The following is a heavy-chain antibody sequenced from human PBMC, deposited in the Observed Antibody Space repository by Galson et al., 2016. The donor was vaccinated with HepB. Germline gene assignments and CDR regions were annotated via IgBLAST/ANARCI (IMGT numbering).Heavy chain of an antibody. D-gene: IGHD4-23*01. CDR2: ISRGSGTI. CDR1: EFTFSTYG. Sequence: SLRLSCAASEFTFSTYGMHWIRQAPGKGLEWVSYISRGSGTIYYADSVRGRFTVSRDNARNSLYLQMNSLRDEDTAVYYCATSDSGGDTFVDVWGRGTLVTVSS. CDR3: ATSDSGGDTFVDV. J-gene: IGHJ4*02. V-gene: IGHV3-48*02.